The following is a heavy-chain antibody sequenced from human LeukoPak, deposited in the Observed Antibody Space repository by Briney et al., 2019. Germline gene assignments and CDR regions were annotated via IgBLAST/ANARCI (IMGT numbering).Heavy chain of an antibody. V-gene: IGHV4-39*07. Sequence: ETLSLTCTVSGGSISSSSYYWGWIRQPPGKGLEWIGSIYYSGSTYYNPSLKSRVTISVDTSKNQFSLKLSSVTAADTAVYYCARVLLWFGELRHDYYYYMDVWGKGTTVTISS. CDR2: IYYSGST. J-gene: IGHJ6*03. CDR1: GGSISSSSYY. CDR3: ARVLLWFGELRHDYYYYMDV. D-gene: IGHD3-10*01.